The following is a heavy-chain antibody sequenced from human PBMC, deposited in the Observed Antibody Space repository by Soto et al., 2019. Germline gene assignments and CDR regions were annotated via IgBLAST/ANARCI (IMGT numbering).Heavy chain of an antibody. CDR3: ARGPGHRGYQYYFDY. J-gene: IGHJ4*02. D-gene: IGHD3-22*01. CDR2: IYYSGST. V-gene: IGHV4-31*03. CDR1: GGSISSGGYY. Sequence: QVQLQESGPGLVKPSQTLSLTCTVSGGSISSGGYYWSWIRQHPGKGLEWIGYIYYSGSTYYNPSLNSRVTISVDTSKNQFSLKLSSVTAADTAVYYCARGPGHRGYQYYFDYWGQGTLVTVSS.